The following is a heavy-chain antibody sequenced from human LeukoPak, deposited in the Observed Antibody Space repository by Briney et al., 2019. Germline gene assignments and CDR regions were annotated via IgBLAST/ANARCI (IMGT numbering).Heavy chain of an antibody. Sequence: GGSLRLSCAASGFTFSSYAMSWVRQAPGKGLEWVAVIWYDGSNKYYADSVKGRFTISRDNSKNTLYLQMNSLRAEDTAVYYCARDPLDIVVVPAAKELYYYGMDVWGQGTTVTVSS. D-gene: IGHD2-2*01. V-gene: IGHV3-33*08. J-gene: IGHJ6*02. CDR2: IWYDGSNK. CDR3: ARDPLDIVVVPAAKELYYYGMDV. CDR1: GFTFSSYA.